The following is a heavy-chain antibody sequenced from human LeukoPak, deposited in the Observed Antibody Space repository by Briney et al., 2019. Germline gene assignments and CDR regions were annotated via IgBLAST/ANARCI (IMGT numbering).Heavy chain of an antibody. CDR1: GYTFTGYY. CDR2: INPNSGGT. CDR3: ARVEGGDSSGYYY. D-gene: IGHD3-22*01. J-gene: IGHJ4*02. V-gene: IGHV1-2*02. Sequence: GASVKVSCKASGYTFTGYYMHWVRQASGQGLEWMGWINPNSGGTSYAQQFQDRVTMTRDTSISTAYMELSGLRSDDTAVYYCARVEGGDSSGYYYWGQGTLVTVSS.